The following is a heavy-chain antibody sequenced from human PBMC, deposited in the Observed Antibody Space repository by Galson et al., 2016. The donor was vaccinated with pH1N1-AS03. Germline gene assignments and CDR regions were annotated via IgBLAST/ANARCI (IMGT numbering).Heavy chain of an antibody. J-gene: IGHJ4*02. Sequence: SVKVSCKASGYTFTSYGITWVRQAPGQGLEWMGWISGYNGKTDYAQTLEGRATLTTDTSTTTAYMELRSLRSDDTALYYCARCRYYDSGADYWGQGTLVTVSS. CDR2: ISGYNGKT. CDR3: ARCRYYDSGADY. D-gene: IGHD3-16*01. CDR1: GYTFTSYG. V-gene: IGHV1-18*01.